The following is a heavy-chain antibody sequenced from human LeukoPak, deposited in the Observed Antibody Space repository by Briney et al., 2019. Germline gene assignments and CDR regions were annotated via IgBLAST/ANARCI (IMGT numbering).Heavy chain of an antibody. D-gene: IGHD2-2*01. CDR2: INQSGST. V-gene: IGHV4-34*01. CDR1: GGSFSGYY. Sequence: SESLSLTCAVYGGSFSGYYRSWIRQPPGKGLEWIGEINQSGSTNYNLSFKNRPTISCNRSKNQFSLKLSSVTAADTAVYYCARESSTSGLIYYYYMDVWGKGTTVTVSS. J-gene: IGHJ6*03. CDR3: ARESSTSGLIYYYYMDV.